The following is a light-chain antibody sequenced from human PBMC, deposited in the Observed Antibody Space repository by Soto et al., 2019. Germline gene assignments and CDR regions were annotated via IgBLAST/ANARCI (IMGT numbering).Light chain of an antibody. J-gene: IGLJ1*01. Sequence: QSVLTQPAPVSGSPGQSITLSCTGTSSDVGAYDYVSWYQQPPGKAPKLMIYEVTNRPSGVSSRFSGSKSGNTASLTISGLQAEDEADYYCSSYTGGSTLFVFGAGTKVTVL. CDR3: SSYTGGSTLFV. CDR2: EVT. V-gene: IGLV2-14*01. CDR1: SSDVGAYDY.